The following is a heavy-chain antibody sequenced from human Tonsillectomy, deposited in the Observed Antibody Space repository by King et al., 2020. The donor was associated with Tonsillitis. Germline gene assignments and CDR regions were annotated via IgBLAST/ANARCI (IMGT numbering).Heavy chain of an antibody. CDR1: GFTFSTYG. CDR3: ARDSSGTYPEYFPH. V-gene: IGHV3-33*08. D-gene: IGHD1-26*01. J-gene: IGHJ1*01. Sequence: VQLVESGGGVVQPGRSLRLSCAASGFTFSTYGMHWVRQAPGKGLEWVAVIWYDGSDKYYADSVKGRFTISRDNSKNTLYLQMNSLRDEDTAVYYCARDSSGTYPEYFPHWGQGTLVTVSS. CDR2: IWYDGSDK.